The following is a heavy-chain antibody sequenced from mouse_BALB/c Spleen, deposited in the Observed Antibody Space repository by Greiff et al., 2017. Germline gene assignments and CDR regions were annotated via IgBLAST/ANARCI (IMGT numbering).Heavy chain of an antibody. CDR3: ARRGIYYEAMDY. D-gene: IGHD2-4*01. V-gene: IGHV5-17*02. CDR1: GFTFSSFG. Sequence: EVQVVESGGGLVQPGGSRKLSCAASGFTFSSFGMHWVRQAPEKGLEWVAYISSGSSTIYYADTVKGRFTISRDNPKNTLFLQMTSLRSEDTAMYYCARRGIYYEAMDYWGQGTSVTVSS. J-gene: IGHJ4*01. CDR2: ISSGSSTI.